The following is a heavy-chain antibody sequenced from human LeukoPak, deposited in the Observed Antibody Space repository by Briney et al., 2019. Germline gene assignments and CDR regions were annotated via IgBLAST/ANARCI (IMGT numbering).Heavy chain of an antibody. CDR2: IYYSGST. D-gene: IGHD6-6*01. CDR1: GGSISSYY. V-gene: IGHV4-59*08. CDR3: ARRGSSSSTFDP. Sequence: SETLSLTCTDSGGSISSYYWSWIRQPPGKGLEWIGYIYYSGSTNYNPSLKSRVTISVDTSKNQFSLKLSSVTAADTAVYYCARRGSSSSTFDPWGQGSLVTVSS. J-gene: IGHJ5*02.